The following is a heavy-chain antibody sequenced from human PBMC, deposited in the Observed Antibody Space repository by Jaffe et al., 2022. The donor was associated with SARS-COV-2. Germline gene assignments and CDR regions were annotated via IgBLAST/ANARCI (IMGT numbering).Heavy chain of an antibody. CDR2: IIPIFGTA. CDR3: ASLGGTYYYDSSGYSLDY. D-gene: IGHD3-22*01. J-gene: IGHJ4*02. V-gene: IGHV1-69*01. CDR1: GGTFSSYA. Sequence: QVQLVQSGAEVKKPGSSVKVSCKASGGTFSSYAISWVRQAPGQGLEWMGGIIPIFGTANYAQKFQGRVTITADESTSTAYMELSSLRSEDTAVYYCASLGGTYYYDSSGYSLDYWGQGTLVTVSS.